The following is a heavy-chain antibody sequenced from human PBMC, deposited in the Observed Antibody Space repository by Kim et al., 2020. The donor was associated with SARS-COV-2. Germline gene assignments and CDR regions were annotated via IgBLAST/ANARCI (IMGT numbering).Heavy chain of an antibody. CDR2: T. V-gene: IGHV1-3*01. D-gene: IGHD4-4*01. CDR3: VRDKNPTVYDY. J-gene: IGHJ4*02. Sequence: TKDSQKFQGRITISRETSANTAYMELRSLTTKDTAFYYCVRDKNPTVYDYWGQGTLVTVSS.